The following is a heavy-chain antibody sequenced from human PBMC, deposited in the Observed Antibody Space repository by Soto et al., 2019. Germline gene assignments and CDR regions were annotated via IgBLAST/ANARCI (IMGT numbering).Heavy chain of an antibody. CDR3: AKSQRGYYYYGMDV. CDR2: ISGSGGST. J-gene: IGHJ6*02. Sequence: GSLRLSCAASGFTFSSYAMSWVRQAPGKGLEWVSAISGSGGSTYYADSVKGRFTISRDNSKNTLYLQMNSLRAEDTAVYYCAKSQRGYYYYGMDVWGQGTTVTVSS. V-gene: IGHV3-23*01. CDR1: GFTFSSYA.